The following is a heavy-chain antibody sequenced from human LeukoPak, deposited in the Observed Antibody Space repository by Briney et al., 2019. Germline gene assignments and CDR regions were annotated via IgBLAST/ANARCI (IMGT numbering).Heavy chain of an antibody. V-gene: IGHV1-18*01. J-gene: IGHJ5*02. CDR3: ARVGVVVPSAWFDP. Sequence: ASVKVSCKASGYNFGIFGMSWVRQAPGQGLEWMGWISANSGNTKYAQKPQGRVTMTTDTSTSTAYMELRSLRSDDTAVYYCARVGVVVPSAWFDPWGQGTLVTVSS. D-gene: IGHD2-2*01. CDR2: ISANSGNT. CDR1: GYNFGIFG.